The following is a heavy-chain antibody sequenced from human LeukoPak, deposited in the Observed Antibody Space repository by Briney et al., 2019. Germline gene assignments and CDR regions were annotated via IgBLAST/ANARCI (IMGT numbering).Heavy chain of an antibody. D-gene: IGHD3-10*01. CDR2: ISAYNGNT. CDR1: GYTFTSYG. Sequence: ASVKVSCKASGYTFTSYGNSWVRQAPGQGLEWRGWISAYNGNTNYAQKLQGRVTMTTDTSTSTAYMELRSLRSDDTAVYYCAIRFSRGSGSAIDYWGQGTLVTVSS. J-gene: IGHJ4*02. V-gene: IGHV1-18*01. CDR3: AIRFSRGSGSAIDY.